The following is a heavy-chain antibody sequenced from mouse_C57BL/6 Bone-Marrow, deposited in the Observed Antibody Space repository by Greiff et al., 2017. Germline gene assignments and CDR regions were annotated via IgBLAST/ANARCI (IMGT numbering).Heavy chain of an antibody. CDR1: GYTFTDYY. CDR2: INPNNGGT. CDR3: AGRDDGDSRDY. J-gene: IGHJ2*01. D-gene: IGHD2-3*01. V-gene: IGHV1-26*01. Sequence: VQLQQSGPELVKPGASVKISCKASGYTFTDYYMNWVKQSPGKSLEWIGDINPNNGGTSYNQKFKGKATLTVDKSSSTAYMELRSLTSEDSAVYYCAGRDDGDSRDYWGQGTTLTVSS.